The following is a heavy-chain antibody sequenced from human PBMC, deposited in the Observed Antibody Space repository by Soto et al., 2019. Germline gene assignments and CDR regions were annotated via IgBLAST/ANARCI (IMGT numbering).Heavy chain of an antibody. V-gene: IGHV1-18*01. J-gene: IGHJ4*02. CDR1: GYIFSSYG. Sequence: QAQLVQSGAEVKKPGASVKVSCKASGYIFSSYGISWVRQAPEQGLEWMGWVSAYNGNTNYTQQLQGRVTMTRDTSPGAAYIELRSMRSDDTAVYYCARDQVVRGGYYDYWGQGTLVTVSS. D-gene: IGHD2-15*01. CDR2: VSAYNGNT. CDR3: ARDQVVRGGYYDY.